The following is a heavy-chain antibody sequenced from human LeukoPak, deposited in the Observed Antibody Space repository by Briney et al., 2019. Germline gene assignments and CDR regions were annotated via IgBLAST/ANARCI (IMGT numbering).Heavy chain of an antibody. Sequence: GGALRLSCAAPGFTFSSFWMDWVRQAPGEGLVWVSRINSDGSSTSYADSVKGRFTISRDNAKNTLYLQMNSLRAEDTAVYYCARKVATGLFYYGMDVWGQGTTVTVSS. V-gene: IGHV3-74*01. CDR1: GFTFSSFW. CDR3: ARKVATGLFYYGMDV. J-gene: IGHJ6*02. CDR2: INSDGSST. D-gene: IGHD5-12*01.